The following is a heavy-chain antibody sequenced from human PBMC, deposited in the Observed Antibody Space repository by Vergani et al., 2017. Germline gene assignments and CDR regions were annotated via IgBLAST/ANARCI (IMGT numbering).Heavy chain of an antibody. CDR2: IYTRGIT. D-gene: IGHD4-17*01. Sequence: QVQLQESGPGLVKPSQTLSLTCTVSGGSISSGSYYWSWIRQPAGKGLEWIGRIYTRGITNYNPSLKSRVTISVDTFKNQFSLKLSSVTAADTAVYYCARDPRSTVTKYXFDYWGQGTLVTVSS. V-gene: IGHV4-61*02. CDR3: ARDPRSTVTKYXFDY. J-gene: IGHJ4*02. CDR1: GGSISSGSYY.